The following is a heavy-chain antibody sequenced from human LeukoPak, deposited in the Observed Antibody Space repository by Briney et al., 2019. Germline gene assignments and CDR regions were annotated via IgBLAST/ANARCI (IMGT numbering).Heavy chain of an antibody. J-gene: IGHJ5*02. D-gene: IGHD5-12*01. CDR1: GYSISSGYY. V-gene: IGHV4-38-2*02. Sequence: SETLSLTCTVSGYSISSGYYWGWIRQPPGKGLEWIGSIYHSGSTHYNPSIKSRVTISVDTSKNQFSLKLTSVTAADTAMYYCARGGYSGYDSRRVLGEFDPWGQGTLVTVSS. CDR2: IYHSGST. CDR3: ARGGYSGYDSRRVLGEFDP.